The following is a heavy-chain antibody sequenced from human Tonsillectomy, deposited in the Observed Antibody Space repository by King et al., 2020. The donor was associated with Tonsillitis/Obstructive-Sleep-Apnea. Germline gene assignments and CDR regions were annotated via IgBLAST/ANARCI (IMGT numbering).Heavy chain of an antibody. CDR2: INIDGRDT. D-gene: IGHD2-2*01. J-gene: IGHJ4*02. V-gene: IGHV3-74*01. CDR3: ARGTLIPAGIEF. CDR1: GFTFSNYW. Sequence: EVQLVESGGGLVQPGGSLRLSCAVSGFTFSNYWMHWVRQAPGMGLVWVANINIDGRDTTYADSVKGRFTISRDNAKNTLYLQMNSLRAEDTAVYYCARGTLIPAGIEFWAQGTLVNVSS.